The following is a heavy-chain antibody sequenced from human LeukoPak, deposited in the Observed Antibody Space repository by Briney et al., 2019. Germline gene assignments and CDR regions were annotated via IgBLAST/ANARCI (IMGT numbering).Heavy chain of an antibody. CDR3: ARDGGYNWNYDC. CDR1: GGSISSNNFY. CDR2: IYHSGGT. D-gene: IGHD1-7*01. Sequence: PSETLSLTCTVSGGSISSNNFYWGWIRQPPGKGLEWIGTIYHSGGTYYNPSLKSRVTISVDTSKNEFSLRLNSMTAADTAVYYCARDGGYNWNYDCWGQGTLVTVFS. V-gene: IGHV4-39*07. J-gene: IGHJ4*02.